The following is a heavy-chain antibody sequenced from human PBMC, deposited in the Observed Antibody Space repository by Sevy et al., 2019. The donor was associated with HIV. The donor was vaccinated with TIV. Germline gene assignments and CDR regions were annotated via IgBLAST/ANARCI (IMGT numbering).Heavy chain of an antibody. J-gene: IGHJ3*02. V-gene: IGHV3-53*01. CDR1: GFTVSSNY. D-gene: IGHD3-22*01. Sequence: GESLKISCAASGFTVSSNYMSWVRQAPGKGLEWVSVIYSGGSTYYADSVKGRFTISRDNSKNTLYLQMNSLRAEDTAVYYCARGPYYYDSSGMMEGAFDIWGQGTMVTVSS. CDR3: ARGPYYYDSSGMMEGAFDI. CDR2: IYSGGST.